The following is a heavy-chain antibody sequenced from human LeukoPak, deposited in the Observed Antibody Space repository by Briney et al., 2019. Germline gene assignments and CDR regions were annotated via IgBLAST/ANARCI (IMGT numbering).Heavy chain of an antibody. CDR1: DVSINSHY. D-gene: IGHD3-3*01. V-gene: IGHV4-59*11. CDR2: IYDSGSA. CDR3: ARVLQNYYHMDV. J-gene: IGHJ6*03. Sequence: SETLSLTCTVSDVSINSHYWSWIRQPPGKGLEWIGFIYDSGSANYKSSLKSRVSMSVDTSKNQVSLKLNSVTAADTAVYYCARVLQNYYHMDVWGKGTTVTVSS.